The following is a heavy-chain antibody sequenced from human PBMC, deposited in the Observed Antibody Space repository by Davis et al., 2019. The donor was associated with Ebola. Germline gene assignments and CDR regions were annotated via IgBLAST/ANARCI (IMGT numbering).Heavy chain of an antibody. J-gene: IGHJ6*02. CDR3: AKISCTSTSCYSGNYYYYYGVDV. CDR2: IRSKANSYAT. Sequence: GESLKISCAASGFTFSGSAMHWVRQASGKGLEWVGRIRSKANSYATAYAASVKGRFTISRDNSKNTLYLQMNSLRAEDTAIYYCAKISCTSTSCYSGNYYYYYGVDVWGQGTTVTVSS. D-gene: IGHD2-2*01. V-gene: IGHV3-73*01. CDR1: GFTFSGSA.